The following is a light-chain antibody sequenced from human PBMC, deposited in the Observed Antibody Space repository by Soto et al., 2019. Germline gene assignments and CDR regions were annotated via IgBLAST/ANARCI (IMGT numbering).Light chain of an antibody. V-gene: IGKV1-33*01. CDR3: QQYNILPLT. J-gene: IGKJ4*01. Sequence: DIQMTQSPSSLSASVGDRVTITCQASQDISNYLNWFQETRGKAPKLLIYDASNLETGVPSRFSGSGSETDFTFSISSLQPEDIATYYCQQYNILPLTFGGGTMVEIK. CDR2: DAS. CDR1: QDISNY.